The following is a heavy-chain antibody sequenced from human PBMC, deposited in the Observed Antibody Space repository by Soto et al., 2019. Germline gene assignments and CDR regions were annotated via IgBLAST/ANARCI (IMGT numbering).Heavy chain of an antibody. CDR3: ARPKDIVVLQALVGPFDI. Sequence: PGESLKISCKGSGYSFTSYWIGWVRQMPGKGLEWMGIIYPGDSDTRYSPSFQGQVTISADKSISTAYLQWSSLKASDTAMYYCARPKDIVVLQALVGPFDIWGQGTMVTVSS. CDR2: IYPGDSDT. D-gene: IGHD2-2*01. V-gene: IGHV5-51*01. CDR1: GYSFTSYW. J-gene: IGHJ3*02.